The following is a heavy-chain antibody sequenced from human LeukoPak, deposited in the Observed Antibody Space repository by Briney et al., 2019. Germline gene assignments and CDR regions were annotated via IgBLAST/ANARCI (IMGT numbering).Heavy chain of an antibody. V-gene: IGHV4-59*08. CDR3: ARVSCNWNYEPDYFDY. CDR1: GGSISYYY. Sequence: SETLSLTCTVSGGSISYYYWSWIRQPPGKGLEWIGYIYYNGSTNYSPSFKSRVTISVDTSKNQFSLKLSSVTAADTAVYYCARVSCNWNYEPDYFDYWGQGTLVTVSS. J-gene: IGHJ4*02. CDR2: IYYNGST. D-gene: IGHD1-7*01.